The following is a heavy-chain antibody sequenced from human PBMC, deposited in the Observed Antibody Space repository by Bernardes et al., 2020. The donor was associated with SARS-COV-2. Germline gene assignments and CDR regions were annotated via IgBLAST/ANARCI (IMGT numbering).Heavy chain of an antibody. CDR1: GFTFSSYA. CDR2: INGRVAIT. D-gene: IGHD5-18*01. CDR3: AKLPIGGYTYANFDS. V-gene: IGHV3-23*01. J-gene: IGHJ4*02. Sequence: GGSLRLSCAASGFTFSSYAMTWVRQAAGKGLEWVSTINGRVAITHYADSVKGRFTISRDNSKNTLYLQMNSLRAEDSAIYYCAKLPIGGYTYANFDSWGQGTLVTVSS.